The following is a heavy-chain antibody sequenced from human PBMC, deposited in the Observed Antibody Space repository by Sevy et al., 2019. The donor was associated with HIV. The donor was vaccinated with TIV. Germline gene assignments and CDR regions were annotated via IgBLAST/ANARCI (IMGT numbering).Heavy chain of an antibody. J-gene: IGHJ4*02. Sequence: SETLSLTCTVSGGSISTYHWSWIRQSSGKTLEWIGFIYYTGTTTYNPHLKSRVTISVDTSKNQFSLKLRSVTAADTAIYYCVRDPNWGSPGYWGQGTLVTVSS. CDR2: IYYTGTT. V-gene: IGHV4-59*01. CDR3: VRDPNWGSPGY. CDR1: GGSISTYH. D-gene: IGHD7-27*01.